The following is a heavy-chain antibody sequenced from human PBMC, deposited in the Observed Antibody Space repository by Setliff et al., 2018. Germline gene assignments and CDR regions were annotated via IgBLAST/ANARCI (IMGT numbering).Heavy chain of an antibody. V-gene: IGHV3-49*04. D-gene: IGHD3-10*01. Sequence: GGSLRLSCTASGFTFGDYAMSWVRQAPGKGLEWVGFIRSKAYGGTTEYAASVKGRFTISRDDSKSIAYLQMHGLKTEDTAVYYCTRASRATMVRGVIIPRFISPFDPWGQGTLVTVSS. CDR2: IRSKAYGGTT. CDR3: TRASRATMVRGVIIPRFISPFDP. CDR1: GFTFGDYA. J-gene: IGHJ5*02.